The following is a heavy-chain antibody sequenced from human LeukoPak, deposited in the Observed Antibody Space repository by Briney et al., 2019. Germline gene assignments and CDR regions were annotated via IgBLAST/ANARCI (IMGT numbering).Heavy chain of an antibody. CDR1: GGSISRSFYY. Sequence: SETLSLTCTVSGGSISRSFYYWGWIRQSPGKGLEWIGSIYYSDSGTMYYNPSLKSRVTMSAGTSKNQFSLRVSSVTAADTAVYYCARRPPALGAFDIWGQGTMVSVS. CDR3: ARRPPALGAFDI. V-gene: IGHV4-39*01. J-gene: IGHJ3*02. CDR2: IYYSDSGTM.